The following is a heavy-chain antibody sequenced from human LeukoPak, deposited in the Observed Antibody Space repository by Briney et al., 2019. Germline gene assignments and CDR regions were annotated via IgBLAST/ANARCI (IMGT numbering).Heavy chain of an antibody. Sequence: GGSLRLSCAASGFTVSSNYMSWVRQAPGEGLEWVSVIYSGGSTYYADSVKGRFTISRGNSKNTLYLQMNSLRAEDTAVYYCARDRVGPNIGGMDVWGQGTTVTVSS. J-gene: IGHJ6*02. CDR1: GFTVSSNY. D-gene: IGHD1-26*01. CDR2: IYSGGST. CDR3: ARDRVGPNIGGMDV. V-gene: IGHV3-66*01.